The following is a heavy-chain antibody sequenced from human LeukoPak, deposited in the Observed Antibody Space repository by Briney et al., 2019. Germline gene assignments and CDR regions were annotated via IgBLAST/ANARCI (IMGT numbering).Heavy chain of an antibody. CDR1: GFTFSSYA. J-gene: IGHJ4*02. V-gene: IGHV3-23*01. CDR3: AKTQAPSLYSSGWFDY. D-gene: IGHD6-19*01. Sequence: GGSLRLSCAASGFTFSSYAMSWVRQAPGKGLEWVSAISGSGGSTYYADSVKGRFTISRDNSKNTLYLQMNSLRAEDTAVYYCAKTQAPSLYSSGWFDYWGQGTLVTVSS. CDR2: ISGSGGST.